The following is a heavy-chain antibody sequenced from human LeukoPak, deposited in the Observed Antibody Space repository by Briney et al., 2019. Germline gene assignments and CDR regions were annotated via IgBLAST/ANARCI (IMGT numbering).Heavy chain of an antibody. D-gene: IGHD2-8*01. V-gene: IGHV5-51*01. Sequence: GESLKISCKGSEYSFSSYWIAWVRQLPGKGLEWTGIINTADSDTRYSPSFQGQVTISVDKSISTAYLQWSSLTASDTAMFYCARRRDGHFDYWGQGTLVTVSS. CDR2: INTADSDT. CDR1: EYSFSSYW. J-gene: IGHJ4*02. CDR3: ARRRDGHFDY.